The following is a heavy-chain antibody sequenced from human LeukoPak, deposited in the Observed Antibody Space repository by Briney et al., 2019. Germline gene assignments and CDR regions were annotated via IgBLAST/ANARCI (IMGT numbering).Heavy chain of an antibody. CDR3: TTCGYSGYDSNY. D-gene: IGHD5-12*01. V-gene: IGHV3-15*01. CDR2: IKRKTVGGTT. CDR1: GFTFSNAW. J-gene: IGHJ4*02. Sequence: KPGGSLRLSCAASGFTFSNAWMTWVRQAPGKGLEWVGRIKRKTVGGTTDYAAPVKGRFTISRDDPKDTLYLQMNSLIIADTGVYYCTTCGYSGYDSNYWGQGVLVTVSS.